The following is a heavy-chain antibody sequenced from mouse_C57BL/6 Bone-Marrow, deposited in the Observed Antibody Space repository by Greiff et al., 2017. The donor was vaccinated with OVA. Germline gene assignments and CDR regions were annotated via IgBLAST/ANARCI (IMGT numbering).Heavy chain of an antibody. CDR1: GYTFTDYN. D-gene: IGHD1-1*01. V-gene: IGHV1-18*01. J-gene: IGHJ3*01. CDR2: INPNNGGT. CDR3: ARRYYGTPFAY. Sequence: VHVKQSGPELVKPGASVKIPCKASGYTFTDYNMDWVKQSHGKSLEWIGDINPNNGGTIYNQKFKGKATLTVDKSSSTAYMELRSLTSEDTAVYYCARRYYGTPFAYWGQGTLVTVSA.